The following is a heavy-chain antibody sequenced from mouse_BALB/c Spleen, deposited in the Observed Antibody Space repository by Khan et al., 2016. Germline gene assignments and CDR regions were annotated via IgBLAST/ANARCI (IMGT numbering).Heavy chain of an antibody. J-gene: IGHJ2*01. D-gene: IGHD1-1*01. CDR2: ISSGGTT. Sequence: VELVESGGGLVKPGGSLKLSCAASGFTFSSHAMSWVRQTPEKRLEWVASISSGGTTFYPDSLKGRFTISRDNARNILYLQMTSLRSEDTAMYYCVRGVIMVVDYFDYWGQGTTLTVSS. CDR1: GFTFSSHA. V-gene: IGHV5-6-5*01. CDR3: VRGVIMVVDYFDY.